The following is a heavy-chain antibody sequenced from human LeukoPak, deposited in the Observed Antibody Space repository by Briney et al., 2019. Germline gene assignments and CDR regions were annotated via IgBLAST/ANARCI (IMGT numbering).Heavy chain of an antibody. V-gene: IGHV3-30*18. Sequence: GRSLRLSCAASGFTFSSYGMHWVRQAPGKGLEWVAVISYDGSNKYYADSVKGRFTISRDNSKNTLYLQMNSLRAEDTAVYYCAKDRRYYDSSGYPGYWGQGTLVTVSS. CDR3: AKDRRYYDSSGYPGY. CDR1: GFTFSSYG. D-gene: IGHD3-22*01. J-gene: IGHJ4*02. CDR2: ISYDGSNK.